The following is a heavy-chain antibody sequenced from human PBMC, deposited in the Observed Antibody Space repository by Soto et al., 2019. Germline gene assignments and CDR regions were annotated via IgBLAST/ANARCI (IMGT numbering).Heavy chain of an antibody. D-gene: IGHD4-17*01. CDR2: INHSGST. CDR3: ARSRYYSDFYFDY. V-gene: IGHV4-34*01. CDR1: GGSFSGYY. J-gene: IGHJ4*02. Sequence: SETLSLTCAVYGGSFSGYYWTWIRQPPGTGLEWIGEINHSGSTNYNPSLKSRVTISVDTSKNQFSLKLKSVTAADTAVYFCARSRYYSDFYFDYWGQGILVT.